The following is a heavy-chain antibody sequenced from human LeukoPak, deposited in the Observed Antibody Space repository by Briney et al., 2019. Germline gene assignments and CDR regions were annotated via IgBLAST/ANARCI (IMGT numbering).Heavy chain of an antibody. V-gene: IGHV1-18*04. CDR2: ISAYNGNT. CDR3: ARDRGRDCSGGRCYSEWFDP. J-gene: IGHJ5*02. Sequence: ASVKVSCKASGYTFTSYGIRWVRQAPGQGLEWMGWISAYNGNTNYEQKLQGRVTMTIDTSTSTAYMDLRSLKSEDTAVYYCARDRGRDCSGGRCYSEWFDPWGQGTLVTVSS. CDR1: GYTFTSYG. D-gene: IGHD2-15*01.